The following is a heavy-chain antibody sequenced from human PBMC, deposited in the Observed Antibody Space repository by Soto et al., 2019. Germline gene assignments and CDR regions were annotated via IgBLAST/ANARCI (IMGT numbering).Heavy chain of an antibody. V-gene: IGHV1-69*14. CDR3: ARSRPGIVVAGTFCFDP. Sequence: QVQLVQSGAEVKKPGSSVKVSCKASGGTFSSYAISWVRQAPGQGLEWMGGIIPIFGTANYAQKFQGRVTLAADKSRRIAKMEVRRLRSEKSAVNYCARSRPGIVVAGTFCFDPWGQGTLFTVS. D-gene: IGHD6-13*01. CDR2: IIPIFGTA. J-gene: IGHJ5*02. CDR1: GGTFSSYA.